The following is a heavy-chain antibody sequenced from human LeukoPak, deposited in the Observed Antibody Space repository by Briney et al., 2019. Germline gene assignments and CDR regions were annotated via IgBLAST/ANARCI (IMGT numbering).Heavy chain of an antibody. J-gene: IGHJ3*02. CDR3: ARSDGYGLVDI. CDR1: GFTFSSSGM. Sequence: PGGSLRLSCAASGFTFSSSGMTWVRQAPGKGLEWIGSIYYSGSTYYNPSLKSRVTISVDTSKNQFSLKLSSVTAADTAVYYCARSDGYGLVDIWGQGTMVTVSS. CDR2: IYYSGST. V-gene: IGHV4-39*07. D-gene: IGHD3-10*01.